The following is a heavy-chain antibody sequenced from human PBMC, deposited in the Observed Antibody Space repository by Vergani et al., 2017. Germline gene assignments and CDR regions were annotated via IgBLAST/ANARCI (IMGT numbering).Heavy chain of an antibody. CDR1: GFTFTAHG. CDR3: ARGRGVTATTGYFDA. D-gene: IGHD1-20*01. Sequence: EVQLLESGGGSAQPGESLRLSCVASGFTFTAHGLNWVRQAPGKGLEWVSGISGQNFRTHYADSVKGRFTISRDDSKNTVYLQINSLRAEDTALYFCARGRGVTATTGYFDAWGPGTLVAVSS. CDR2: ISGQNFRT. V-gene: IGHV3-23*01. J-gene: IGHJ5*02.